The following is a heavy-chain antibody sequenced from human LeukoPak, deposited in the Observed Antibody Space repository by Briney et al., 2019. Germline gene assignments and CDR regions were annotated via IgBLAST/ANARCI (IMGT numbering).Heavy chain of an antibody. CDR3: ARHPTFSGYEYYFDN. D-gene: IGHD5-12*01. V-gene: IGHV4-59*08. CDR1: GGSINTYY. Sequence: SETLSLTCTVSGGSINTYYWSWIRQPPGKGLEWIGYIYFSGSTNYNPSLNSRVTISVDTSKNQFSLRLSSVTVADTAVYYCARHPTFSGYEYYFDNWGQGTLVTVSS. J-gene: IGHJ4*02. CDR2: IYFSGST.